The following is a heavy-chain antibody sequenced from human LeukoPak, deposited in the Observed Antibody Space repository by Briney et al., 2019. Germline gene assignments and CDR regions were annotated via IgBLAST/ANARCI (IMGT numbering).Heavy chain of an antibody. V-gene: IGHV4-4*02. CDR1: GGSISSSYW. D-gene: IGHD5-24*01. CDR2: IYHSGST. J-gene: IGHJ6*04. Sequence: SGTLSLTCAVSGGSISSSYWWSWVRQPPGKGLEWIGEIYHSGSTNYNPSLKSRVTISVDKSKNQFSLKLSSVTAADTAVYYCARSRSENYYYGMDVWGKGTTVTVSS. CDR3: ARSRSENYYYGMDV.